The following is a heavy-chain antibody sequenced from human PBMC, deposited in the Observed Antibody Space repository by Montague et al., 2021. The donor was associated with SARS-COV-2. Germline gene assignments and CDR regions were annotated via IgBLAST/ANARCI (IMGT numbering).Heavy chain of an antibody. CDR3: SRSGDWYLGN. Sequence: SETLSLTCTVSGDSISTCGYFWGWIPPPPGKGLEWIASIHIGRTSYLNPSLKSTVTISIAYSQNQFSLNVTSVTATDTAVYFCSRSGDWYLGNWGQGTLATVSA. J-gene: IGHJ4*02. D-gene: IGHD3-9*01. CDR2: IHIGRTS. V-gene: IGHV4-39*07. CDR1: GDSISTCGYF.